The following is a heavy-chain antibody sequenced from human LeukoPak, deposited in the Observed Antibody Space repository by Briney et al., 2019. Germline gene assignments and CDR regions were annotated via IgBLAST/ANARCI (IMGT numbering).Heavy chain of an antibody. CDR3: ARDSSEFRSLLFH. CDR1: GGIFSRHT. V-gene: IGHV1-69*13. Sequence: SVKVSCKASGGIFSRHTISWVRQSPGQGLEWMGGITPMFGTSNYAQKFQGRVTISADESTSTAYMELSSLRSEDTAVYYCARDSSEFRSLLFHWGQGTLVTVSS. CDR2: ITPMFGTS. D-gene: IGHD1-14*01. J-gene: IGHJ1*01.